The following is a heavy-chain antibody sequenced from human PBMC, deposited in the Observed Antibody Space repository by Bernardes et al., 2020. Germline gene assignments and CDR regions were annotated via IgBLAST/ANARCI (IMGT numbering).Heavy chain of an antibody. D-gene: IGHD2-21*02. Sequence: GGSLRLSCAASGFTFSSYSMNWVRQAPGKGLEWVSYISSSSSTIYYADSVKGRFTISRDNAKNSLYLQMNSLRDEDTAVYYCARDGVVVTAIYYYYYYYMDVWGKGTTVTVSS. V-gene: IGHV3-48*02. CDR1: GFTFSSYS. CDR2: ISSSSSTI. CDR3: ARDGVVVTAIYYYYYYYMDV. J-gene: IGHJ6*03.